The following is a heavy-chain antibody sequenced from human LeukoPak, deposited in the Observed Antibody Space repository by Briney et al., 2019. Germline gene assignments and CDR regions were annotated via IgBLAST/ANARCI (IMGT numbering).Heavy chain of an antibody. J-gene: IGHJ3*02. CDR1: GGSISSGGYY. CDR2: IYHSGST. Sequence: SQTLSLTCTVSGGSISSGGYYWSWIRQPPEKGLEWIGYIYHSGSTYHNPSLKSRVTISVDTSKNQFSLKLSSVTAADTAVYYCARMYSSGWYNAFDIWGQGTMVTVSS. D-gene: IGHD6-19*01. V-gene: IGHV4-30-2*02. CDR3: ARMYSSGWYNAFDI.